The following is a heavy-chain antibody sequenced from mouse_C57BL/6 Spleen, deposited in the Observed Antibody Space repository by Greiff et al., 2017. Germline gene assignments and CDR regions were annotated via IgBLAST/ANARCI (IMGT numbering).Heavy chain of an antibody. J-gene: IGHJ4*01. V-gene: IGHV14-2*01. CDR1: GFYIKDYY. Sequence: VQLQQSGAELVKPGASVKLSCTASGFYIKDYYMYWVKQRTEQGLEWIGRIYTEDGDTKYAPQFQGKVTITADTSSNTAYLQLSILTSEDTAVYYCARRDYAMDYWGQGTSVTVSS. CDR3: ARRDYAMDY. CDR2: IYTEDGDT.